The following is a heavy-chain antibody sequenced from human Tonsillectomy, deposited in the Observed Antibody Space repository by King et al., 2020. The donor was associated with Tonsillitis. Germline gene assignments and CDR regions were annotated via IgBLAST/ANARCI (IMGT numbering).Heavy chain of an antibody. V-gene: IGHV3-23*04. CDR1: GFTFSSYA. J-gene: IGHJ6*02. Sequence: DVQLVESGGGLVQPGGSLRLSCAASGFTFSSYAMSWVRQAPGKGLEWVSAISGSGGSTYYADSVKGRFSISRDNSKNTLYLQMNSLGAEDTAVYYCAREECSSTSFYTPLPYLCIDYYYYGMDVWGQGTTVTVSS. CDR3: AREECSSTSFYTPLPYLCIDYYYYGMDV. D-gene: IGHD2-2*02. CDR2: ISGSGGST.